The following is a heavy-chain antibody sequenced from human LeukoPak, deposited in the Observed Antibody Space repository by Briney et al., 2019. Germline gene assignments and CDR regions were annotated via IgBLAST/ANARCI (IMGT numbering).Heavy chain of an antibody. CDR2: ISAYNGNT. CDR3: ARDEGSCSSTSCYYDFDY. CDR1: GYTFTSYG. J-gene: IGHJ4*02. D-gene: IGHD2-2*01. V-gene: IGHV1-18*01. Sequence: ASVKVSCKASGYTFTSYGISWVRQAPGQGLEWMGWISAYNGNTNYAQKLQGRVTMTTDTSTSTAYMELRSLRSDDTAVYYCARDEGSCSSTSCYYDFDYWGQGTLVTVSS.